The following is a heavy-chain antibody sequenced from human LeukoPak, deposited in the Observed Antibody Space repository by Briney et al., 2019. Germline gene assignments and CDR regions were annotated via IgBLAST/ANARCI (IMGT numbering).Heavy chain of an antibody. CDR3: ARRFRPYCSSTSCYGHYMDV. CDR2: IYTSGST. J-gene: IGHJ6*03. V-gene: IGHV4-61*02. CDR1: GGSISSGSYY. Sequence: SETLSLTCTVSGGSISSGSYYWSWIRQPAGKGLEWIGRIYTSGSTNYNPSLKSRVTISVDTSKNQFSLKLSSVTAADTAVYYCARRFRPYCSSTSCYGHYMDVWGKGTTVTISS. D-gene: IGHD2-2*01.